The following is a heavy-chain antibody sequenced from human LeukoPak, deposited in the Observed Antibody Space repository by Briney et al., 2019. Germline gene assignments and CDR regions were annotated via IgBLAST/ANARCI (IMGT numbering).Heavy chain of an antibody. CDR3: ARLGSFIVGATTVYAFDI. V-gene: IGHV5-51*01. J-gene: IGHJ3*02. CDR1: GYSFTNSG. D-gene: IGHD1-26*01. CDR2: FYPGDSDT. Sequence: GESLKISCKGSGYSFTNSGTNWVRQIPGKGLEWMGTFYPGDSDTRYSPSFQGQVTISADKSISTAYLQWSSLKASDTAMYYCARLGSFIVGATTVYAFDIWGQGTMVTISS.